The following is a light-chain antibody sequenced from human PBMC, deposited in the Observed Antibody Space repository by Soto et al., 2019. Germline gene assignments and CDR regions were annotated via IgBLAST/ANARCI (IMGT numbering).Light chain of an antibody. Sequence: EIVMTQSPLSLPVAPGEPASISCRSSQSLLYSNGKNYLDWYLQKPGQSPELLIYLGSNRYSGVPDRFSGSGSGTDFTLRISRVEAGDVGVYYCMQALQTPRTFGQGTKVEIK. V-gene: IGKV2-28*01. CDR3: MQALQTPRT. CDR2: LGS. J-gene: IGKJ1*01. CDR1: QSLLYSNGKNY.